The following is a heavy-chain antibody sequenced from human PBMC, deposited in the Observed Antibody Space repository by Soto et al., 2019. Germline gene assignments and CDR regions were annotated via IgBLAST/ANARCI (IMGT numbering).Heavy chain of an antibody. CDR3: ARVGSGSYYYYYGMDV. D-gene: IGHD3-10*01. CDR2: IIPIFGTA. Sequence: AGKVSCKASGGTFSSYGISWVLQAPGGGLEWMGGIIPIFGTANYAQRFQGRVTITADESTSTAYMELSSLRSEDTAVYYCARVGSGSYYYYYGMDVWGQGTTVTVSS. V-gene: IGHV1-69*13. CDR1: GGTFSSYG. J-gene: IGHJ6*02.